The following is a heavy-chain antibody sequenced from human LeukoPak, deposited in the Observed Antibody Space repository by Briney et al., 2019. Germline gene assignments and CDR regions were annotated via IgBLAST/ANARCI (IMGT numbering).Heavy chain of an antibody. V-gene: IGHV1-18*01. CDR2: ISAYNGNT. CDR1: GYTFTSYG. J-gene: IGHJ4*02. CDR3: ARDIVVVPAAIRFDY. D-gene: IGHD2-2*01. Sequence: ASVKVSCKASGYTFTSYGISWVRQAPGQGLEWMGWISAYNGNTNYAQKLQGRVTMTTDTSTSTAYMELRSLRSDDTAVYYCARDIVVVPAAIRFDYWGRGTLVSVSS.